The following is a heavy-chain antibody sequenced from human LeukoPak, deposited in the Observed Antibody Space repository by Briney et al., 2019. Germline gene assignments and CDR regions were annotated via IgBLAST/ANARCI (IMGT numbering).Heavy chain of an antibody. J-gene: IGHJ4*02. CDR2: INAGNGNT. CDR1: GYTFTNYV. Sequence: GASVKVSCKASGYTFTNYVMHWVRQAPGQRLEWMGWINAGNGNTKYSQEFQGRVTLTRDTSISTAYMELARLRSDDTAVYYCARDQTYTSAWYDEGGYYFDYWGQGTLVTVS. D-gene: IGHD6-19*01. CDR3: ARDQTYTSAWYDEGGYYFDY. V-gene: IGHV1-3*01.